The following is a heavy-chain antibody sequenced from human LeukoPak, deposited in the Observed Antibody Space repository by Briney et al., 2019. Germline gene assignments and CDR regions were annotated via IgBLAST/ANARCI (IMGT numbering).Heavy chain of an antibody. V-gene: IGHV4-39*01. J-gene: IGHJ4*02. CDR2: IYYSGST. CDR1: GGSLSSSSYY. CDR3: ARHTSGSYSYFDY. D-gene: IGHD1-26*01. Sequence: SETLSLTCTVSGGSLSSSSYYWGWIRQPPGKGLEWIGSIYYSGSTYYNPSLKSRVTISVDTSKNQFSLKLSSVTAADTAVYYCARHTSGSYSYFDYWGQGTLVTVSS.